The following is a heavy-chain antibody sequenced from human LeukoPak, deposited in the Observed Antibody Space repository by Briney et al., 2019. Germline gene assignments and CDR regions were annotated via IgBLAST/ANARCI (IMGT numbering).Heavy chain of an antibody. CDR1: GFTFISYS. CDR3: TRDPITMIVVAKGHFDY. V-gene: IGHV3-48*01. Sequence: SGGSLRLSCSASGFTFISYSMNWVRQAPGKGLEWLAYISSSSSIYYAASVKGRFTISRDNAKNSLYLQMNSLGAEDTAMYYCTRDPITMIVVAKGHFDYWGQGTLVTVSS. D-gene: IGHD3-22*01. CDR2: ISSSSSI. J-gene: IGHJ4*02.